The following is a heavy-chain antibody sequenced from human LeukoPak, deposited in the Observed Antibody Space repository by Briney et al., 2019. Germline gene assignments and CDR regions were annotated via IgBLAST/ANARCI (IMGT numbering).Heavy chain of an antibody. J-gene: IGHJ3*02. CDR2: IYTSGST. Sequence: SETLSLTCTVSGGSISSYYWSWIRQPAGRGLEWIGRIYTSGSTNYNPSLKSRVTMSVDTSKNQFSLKLSSVTAADTAVYYCALAGGTTIDAFDIWSQGTMVTVSS. D-gene: IGHD1-14*01. CDR3: ALAGGTTIDAFDI. V-gene: IGHV4-4*07. CDR1: GGSISSYY.